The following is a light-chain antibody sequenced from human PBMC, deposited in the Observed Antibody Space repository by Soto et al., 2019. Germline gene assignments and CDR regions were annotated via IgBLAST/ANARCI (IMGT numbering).Light chain of an antibody. CDR2: DVS. Sequence: QSVLPQPASLSGSPGQSITISCTGTSSDVGGYNSVSWYQQHPDKAPQLKIFDVSNRPSGISDRFSGSKSGNTASLTISGLQAEDEADYYCSSYTSTNTLIFGGGTKVTVL. CDR3: SSYTSTNTLI. J-gene: IGLJ2*01. CDR1: SSDVGGYNS. V-gene: IGLV2-14*03.